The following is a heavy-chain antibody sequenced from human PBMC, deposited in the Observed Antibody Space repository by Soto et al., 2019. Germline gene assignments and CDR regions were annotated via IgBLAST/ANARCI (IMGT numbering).Heavy chain of an antibody. V-gene: IGHV3-15*01. CDR3: RTDVQAKHYYDGSGYSPD. CDR1: GFTFGNAY. D-gene: IGHD3-22*01. J-gene: IGHJ4*02. Sequence: PGGSLRLSCEASGFTFGNAYMNWVRQAPGKGLEWVGRIKTNTDYGTTDYATPVKGRFLISRDDSKDTLFLQMNSLKTEDTAVYFCRTDVQAKHYYDGSGYSPDWVQGTLVTVSS. CDR2: IKTNTDYGTT.